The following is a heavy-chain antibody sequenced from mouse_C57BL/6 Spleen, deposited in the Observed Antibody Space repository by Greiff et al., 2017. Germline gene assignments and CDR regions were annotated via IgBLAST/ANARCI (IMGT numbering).Heavy chain of an antibody. D-gene: IGHD1-1*01. CDR1: GYTFTDYY. Sequence: VQLQQSGPELVKPGASVKISCKASGYTFTDYYMNWVKQSHGKSLEWIGDINPNNGGTSYNQKFKGKATLTVDKSSSTAYMELRSLTSEDSAVYYCARGRGSSYDDWYFDVWGTGTTVTVSS. CDR2: INPNNGGT. V-gene: IGHV1-26*01. J-gene: IGHJ1*03. CDR3: ARGRGSSYDDWYFDV.